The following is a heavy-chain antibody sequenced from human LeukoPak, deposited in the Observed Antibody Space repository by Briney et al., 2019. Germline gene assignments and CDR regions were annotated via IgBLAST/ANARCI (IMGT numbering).Heavy chain of an antibody. CDR1: GGSISGYY. Sequence: PSETLSLTCTVSGGSISGYYWSWIRQPPGKGLHFIGYIYYSGSTNYNPSLESRVTISVDTSKNQFSLKLRSVTAADTAVYYCARLSKDTVVLPAAMAHYFDYWGQGTLVTVSS. CDR3: ARLSKDTVVLPAAMAHYFDY. J-gene: IGHJ4*01. CDR2: IYYSGST. V-gene: IGHV4-59*08. D-gene: IGHD2-2*01.